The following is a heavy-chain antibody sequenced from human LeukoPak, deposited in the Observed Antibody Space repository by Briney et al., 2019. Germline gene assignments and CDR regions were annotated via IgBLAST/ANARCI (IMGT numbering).Heavy chain of an antibody. CDR3: ASTYGDYSPFDY. D-gene: IGHD4-17*01. CDR2: IRYDGSNK. Sequence: GGSLRLSCAASGFTFSSYGMHWVRQAPGKGLEWVAFIRYDGSNKYYADSVKGRFTISRDNSKNTLYLQMNSLRAEDTAVYYCASTYGDYSPFDYWGQGTLVTVSS. V-gene: IGHV3-30*02. J-gene: IGHJ4*02. CDR1: GFTFSSYG.